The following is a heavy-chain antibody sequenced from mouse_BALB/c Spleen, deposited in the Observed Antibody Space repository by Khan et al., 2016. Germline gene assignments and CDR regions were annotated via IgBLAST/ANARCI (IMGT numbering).Heavy chain of an antibody. Sequence: QVQLQQSGAELVKPGASVKLSCKASGYTFTSYYVYWLKQRPGGGLEWIGKINPSNGGTNFHETFKSRATLTVDKSSSTAYMQLSSLTSEDSAVYQCEDYGSSGFDYCGQGTLVTVSA. D-gene: IGHD1-1*01. CDR2: INPSNGGT. J-gene: IGHJ3*01. CDR3: EDYGSSGFDY. CDR1: GYTFTSYY. V-gene: IGHV1-53*01.